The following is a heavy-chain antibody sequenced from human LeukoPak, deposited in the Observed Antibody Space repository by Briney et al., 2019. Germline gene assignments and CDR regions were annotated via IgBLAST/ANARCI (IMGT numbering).Heavy chain of an antibody. Sequence: GGSLRLSCAASGFSFGSYGMHWVRQAPGKGLEWVAVMAFDETDEYYADSVKGRFTISRDNSKNTIYLQMNSLRPEDTALYYCAKDRATGRRMYSFDYWGQGALVIVSS. D-gene: IGHD6-13*01. J-gene: IGHJ4*02. CDR1: GFSFGSYG. CDR2: MAFDETDE. CDR3: AKDRATGRRMYSFDY. V-gene: IGHV3-30*18.